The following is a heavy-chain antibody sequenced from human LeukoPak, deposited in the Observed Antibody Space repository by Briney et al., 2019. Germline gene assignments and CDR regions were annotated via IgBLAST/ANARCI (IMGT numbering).Heavy chain of an antibody. D-gene: IGHD4-17*01. J-gene: IGHJ3*02. V-gene: IGHV4-59*01. CDR3: ARVSAVTSDAFDI. CDR2: IYYSGST. Sequence: PSETLSLTCTVSGGSISSYYWSWIRQPPGKGLEWIGYIYYSGSTNYNPSLKSRVTISVDTSKNQFSLKLSSVTAADTAVYYCARVSAVTSDAFDIWGQGTMVTVSS. CDR1: GGSISSYY.